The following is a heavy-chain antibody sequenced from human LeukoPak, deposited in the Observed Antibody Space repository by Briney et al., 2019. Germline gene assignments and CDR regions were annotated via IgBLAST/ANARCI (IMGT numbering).Heavy chain of an antibody. D-gene: IGHD2-8*01. J-gene: IGHJ5*02. CDR1: GFTFSSYA. Sequence: GGSLRLSCAASGFTFSSYATSWVRQAPGKGLEWVSSISSSSSYIYYADSVKGRFTISRDNAKNSLYLQMNSLRAEDTAVYYCARDLSSVYATNWFDPWGQGTLVTVSS. V-gene: IGHV3-21*01. CDR2: ISSSSSYI. CDR3: ARDLSSVYATNWFDP.